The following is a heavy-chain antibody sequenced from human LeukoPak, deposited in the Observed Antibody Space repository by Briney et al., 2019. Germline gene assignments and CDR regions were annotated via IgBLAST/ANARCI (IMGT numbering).Heavy chain of an antibody. J-gene: IGHJ4*02. CDR1: GFSLSSFA. Sequence: GRSLSLSCAVAGFSLSSFAMRWVRQAPDKVRGWVAVRSYDGSNKYHADSVKGRFTISSDNYKNTLYLQTNSLRAEDTAVYYCARCGERYSGYSDYWGQGTLVTVSS. D-gene: IGHD5-12*01. CDR2: RSYDGSNK. V-gene: IGHV3-30-3*01. CDR3: ARCGERYSGYSDY.